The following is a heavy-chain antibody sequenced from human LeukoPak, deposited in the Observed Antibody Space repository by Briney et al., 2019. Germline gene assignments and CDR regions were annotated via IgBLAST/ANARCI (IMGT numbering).Heavy chain of an antibody. CDR3: ARGDHYDSSGYYF. J-gene: IGHJ4*02. Sequence: SVKVSCKASGYTFTSYGISWVRQAPGQGLEWMGIINPSGGSTSYAQKFQGRVTMTRDTSTSTVYMELSSLRSEDTAVYYCARGDHYDSSGYYFWGQGNLVTVSS. D-gene: IGHD3-22*01. CDR2: INPSGGST. V-gene: IGHV1-46*01. CDR1: GYTFTSYG.